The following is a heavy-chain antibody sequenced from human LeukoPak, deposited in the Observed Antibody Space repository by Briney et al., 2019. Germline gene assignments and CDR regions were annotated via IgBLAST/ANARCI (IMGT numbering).Heavy chain of an antibody. Sequence: GGSLRLSCAASGFTFSSYGMHWVRQAPGKGLEGVAFISYDGSNKYYADSVKGRFTISRDNSKNTLYLQMNSLRAEDTAVYYCAKDGGVGAFDIWGQGTMVTVSS. V-gene: IGHV3-30*18. CDR2: ISYDGSNK. J-gene: IGHJ3*02. CDR3: AKDGGVGAFDI. D-gene: IGHD3-16*01. CDR1: GFTFSSYG.